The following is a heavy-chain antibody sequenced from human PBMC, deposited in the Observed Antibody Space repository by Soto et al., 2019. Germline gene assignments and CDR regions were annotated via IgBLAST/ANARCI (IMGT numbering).Heavy chain of an antibody. J-gene: IGHJ4*02. V-gene: IGHV3-7*01. CDR1: GFTFSTYW. CDR2: IDHYGSEK. D-gene: IGHD1-26*01. CDR3: AKPRNTGSYPLKLDFDS. Sequence: PGGSLRLSCAASGFTFSTYWMAWVRQAPEKGLEWVATIDHYGSEKHYVDSLRGRFTISRDNAKSSLYLQINSLRAEDTAVYYCAKPRNTGSYPLKLDFDSWGQGTLVTVSS.